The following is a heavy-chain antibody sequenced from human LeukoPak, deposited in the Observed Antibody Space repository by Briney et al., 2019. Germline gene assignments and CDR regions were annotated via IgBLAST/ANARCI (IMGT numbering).Heavy chain of an antibody. CDR1: GGSISSSSYY. V-gene: IGHV4-39*01. J-gene: IGHJ5*02. CDR2: IYDSGTT. CDR3: ARRGIAAPFDP. D-gene: IGHD6-13*01. Sequence: SETLSLTCTVSGGSISSSSYYWGWIRQPPGKGLEWIGSIYDSGTTYYNPSIKSRVTISVDTSKNQFSLTLSSVTAADTAVYYCARRGIAAPFDPWGQGTLVTVSS.